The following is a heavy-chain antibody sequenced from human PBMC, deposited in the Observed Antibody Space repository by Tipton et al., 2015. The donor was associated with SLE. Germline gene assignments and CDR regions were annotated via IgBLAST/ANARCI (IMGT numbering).Heavy chain of an antibody. CDR3: ARDIGIAVAGSPYGMDV. J-gene: IGHJ6*02. CDR2: INSDGSST. Sequence: AVSGFTFSSYWMHWVRQAPGKGLVWVSRINSDGSSTSYADSVKGRFTISRDNAKNTLYLQMNSLRAEDTAVYYCARDIGIAVAGSPYGMDVWGQGTTVPVSS. D-gene: IGHD6-19*01. CDR1: GFTFSSYW. V-gene: IGHV3-74*01.